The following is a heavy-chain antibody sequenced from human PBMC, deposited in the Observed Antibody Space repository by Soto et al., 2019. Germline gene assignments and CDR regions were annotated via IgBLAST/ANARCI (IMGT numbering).Heavy chain of an antibody. J-gene: IGHJ6*02. V-gene: IGHV3-13*01. Sequence: PGGSLRLSCAASGFTFSSYDMHWVLQATGKGLEWVSAIGTAGDTYYPGSVKGRFTISRENAKNSLYLQMNSLRAGDTAVYYCARVLRFPPGRSLYYYGMDVWGQGTTVTVSS. CDR2: IGTAGDT. CDR3: ARVLRFPPGRSLYYYGMDV. CDR1: GFTFSSYD. D-gene: IGHD3-3*01.